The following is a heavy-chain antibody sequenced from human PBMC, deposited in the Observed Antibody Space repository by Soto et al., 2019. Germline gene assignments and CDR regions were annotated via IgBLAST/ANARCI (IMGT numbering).Heavy chain of an antibody. V-gene: IGHV3-30*18. CDR1: GFTFSSYG. D-gene: IGHD3-9*01. Sequence: PGGSLRLSCAASGFTFSSYGMHWVRQAPGKGLEWVAVISYDGSNKYYADSVKGRFTISRDNSKNTLYLQMNSLRAEDTAVYYCAKDHYDILTGSIPLYYFDYWGQGTLVTVSS. J-gene: IGHJ4*02. CDR3: AKDHYDILTGSIPLYYFDY. CDR2: ISYDGSNK.